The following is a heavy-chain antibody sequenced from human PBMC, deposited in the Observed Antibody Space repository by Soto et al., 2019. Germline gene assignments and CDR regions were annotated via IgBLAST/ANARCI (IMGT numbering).Heavy chain of an antibody. CDR2: IDPSDSYT. D-gene: IGHD3-9*01. J-gene: IGHJ4*02. V-gene: IGHV5-10-1*01. CDR1: GYDFTNYW. Sequence: GESLKISCKVSGYDFTNYWISWVRQMSGKGLEWMGRIDPSDSYTTYNPSFQGHVTMSADKSISTAYLQWSGLKASDTAIYYCARLQYDILTGAHDHWGQGTPVTVSS. CDR3: ARLQYDILTGAHDH.